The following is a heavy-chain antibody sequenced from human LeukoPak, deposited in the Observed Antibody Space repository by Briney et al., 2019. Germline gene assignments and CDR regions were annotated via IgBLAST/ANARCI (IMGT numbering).Heavy chain of an antibody. CDR3: ARTIAQYTNTWLYYYYGLDV. CDR1: GFTFSSYG. Sequence: GRSLRLSCAASGFTFSSYGMHWVRQAPGKGLEWVAVIWYDGSNKYYADSVKGRFTISRDNSETTLYLQMNSLGADDTALYYCARTIAQYTNTWLYYYYGLDVWGQGTTVTVSS. D-gene: IGHD6-13*01. J-gene: IGHJ6*02. CDR2: IWYDGSNK. V-gene: IGHV3-33*01.